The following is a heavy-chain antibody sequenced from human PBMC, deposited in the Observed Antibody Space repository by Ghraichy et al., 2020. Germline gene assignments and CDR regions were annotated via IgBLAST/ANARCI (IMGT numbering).Heavy chain of an antibody. J-gene: IGHJ4*02. Sequence: LSLTCAASGFTFSSYWMSWVRQAPGRGLEWVANIKQDGSAKYYVDSVKGRFTISRDNAKNSLYLQVNSLRAEDTAVYYCARLGYCSSITCKGLDYWGRGTLVTVSS. D-gene: IGHD2-2*01. V-gene: IGHV3-7*01. CDR2: IKQDGSAK. CDR1: GFTFSSYW. CDR3: ARLGYCSSITCKGLDY.